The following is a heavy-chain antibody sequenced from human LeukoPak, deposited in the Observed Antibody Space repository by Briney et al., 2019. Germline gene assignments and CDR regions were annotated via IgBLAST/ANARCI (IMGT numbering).Heavy chain of an antibody. J-gene: IGHJ4*02. CDR1: GASISSSHW. CDR2: IYHSGST. D-gene: IGHD3-9*01. Sequence: SETLSLTCAVSGASISSSHWWSWVRQPPRKGLEWIGEIYHSGSTNYNPSLKSRVTISVDTSKNQFSLKLSSVTAADTAVYYCARGLRYYDILTGYYTYYFDYWGQGTLVTVSS. V-gene: IGHV4-4*02. CDR3: ARGLRYYDILTGYYTYYFDY.